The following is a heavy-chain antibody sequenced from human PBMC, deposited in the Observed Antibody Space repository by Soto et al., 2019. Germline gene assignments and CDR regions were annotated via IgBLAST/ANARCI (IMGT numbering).Heavy chain of an antibody. CDR1: GGTFSSYA. CDR3: ARDPRRGLEGIAVVRGGNDNWFDP. Sequence: SVKVSCKASGGTFSSYAISWVRQAPGQGLEWMGGIIPIFGTANYAQKFQGRVTITADESTSTAYMELSSLRSEDTAVYYCARDPRRGLEGIAVVRGGNDNWFDPWGQGTLVTVSS. V-gene: IGHV1-69*13. J-gene: IGHJ5*02. D-gene: IGHD6-19*01. CDR2: IIPIFGTA.